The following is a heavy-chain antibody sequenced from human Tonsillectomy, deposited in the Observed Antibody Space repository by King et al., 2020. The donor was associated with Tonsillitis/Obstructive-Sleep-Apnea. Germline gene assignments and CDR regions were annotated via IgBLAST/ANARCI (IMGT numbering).Heavy chain of an antibody. V-gene: IGHV3-21*01. CDR3: AGAFNSGWYEFDYFDS. CDR1: GFTFDRHT. Sequence: VQLVESGGGLVKPGGSLRLSCAASGFTFDRHTMHWVRQAPGKGLEWVSSISIESSFIYYSDSVKGRFTISRDNGANSLDLLMTSLRAEDTAVYYCAGAFNSGWYEFDYFDSWGQGTLVAVSS. D-gene: IGHD6-19*01. J-gene: IGHJ4*02. CDR2: ISIESSFI.